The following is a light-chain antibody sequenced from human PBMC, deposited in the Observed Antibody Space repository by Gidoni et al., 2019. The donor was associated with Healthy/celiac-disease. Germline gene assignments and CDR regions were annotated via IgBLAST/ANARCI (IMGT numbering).Light chain of an antibody. Sequence: HSALTRPPSESGSPGQSITISCTGTSSDVGSYNLVSWYQQHPGKAPKLMIYEGSKRPSGVSNRFSGSKSGNTASLTISGLQAEDEADYYCCSYAGTVVFGGGTKLTVL. CDR1: SSDVGSYNL. CDR3: CSYAGTVV. V-gene: IGLV2-23*01. J-gene: IGLJ2*01. CDR2: EGS.